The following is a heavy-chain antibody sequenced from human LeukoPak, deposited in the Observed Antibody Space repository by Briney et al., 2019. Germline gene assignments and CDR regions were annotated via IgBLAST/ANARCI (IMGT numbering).Heavy chain of an antibody. CDR1: GGSISSSSYY. Sequence: SETLSLTCTVSGGSISSSSYYWGWIRQPPGKGLEWIGSIYYSGSTYYNPSLKSRVTISVDTSKNQFSLKLSSVTAADTAVYYCARVGYSYGPTEPTWGQGTLVTVSS. V-gene: IGHV4-39*07. CDR2: IYYSGST. CDR3: ARVGYSYGPTEPT. J-gene: IGHJ5*02. D-gene: IGHD5-18*01.